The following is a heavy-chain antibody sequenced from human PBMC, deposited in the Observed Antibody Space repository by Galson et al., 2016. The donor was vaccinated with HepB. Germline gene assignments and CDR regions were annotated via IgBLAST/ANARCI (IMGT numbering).Heavy chain of an antibody. CDR3: ATHYGGSRGGVIDY. CDR2: ISYDGTEK. V-gene: IGHV3-30*03. Sequence: SLRLSCAASGFTFSDYAIHWVRQAPGKGLEWVAVISYDGTEKYYSDSVKGRFTISRDNSNNTVYLQMSSLTIEDTAVYYCATHYGGSRGGVIDYWGQGTLVIVSS. CDR1: GFTFSDYA. D-gene: IGHD4-23*01. J-gene: IGHJ4*02.